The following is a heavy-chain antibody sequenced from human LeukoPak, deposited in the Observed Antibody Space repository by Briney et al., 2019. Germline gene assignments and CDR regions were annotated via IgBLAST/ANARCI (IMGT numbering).Heavy chain of an antibody. CDR2: ISWNSGSI. CDR3: AKDRAYGSGSYFYYYFDY. Sequence: GRSLRLSCAASGFTFDDYAMHWVRQAPGKGLEWVSGISWNSGSIGYADSVKGRFTISRDNAKNSLYLQMNSLRAEDTALYYCAKDRAYGSGSYFYYYFDYWGQGTLVTVSS. CDR1: GFTFDDYA. J-gene: IGHJ4*02. D-gene: IGHD3-10*01. V-gene: IGHV3-9*01.